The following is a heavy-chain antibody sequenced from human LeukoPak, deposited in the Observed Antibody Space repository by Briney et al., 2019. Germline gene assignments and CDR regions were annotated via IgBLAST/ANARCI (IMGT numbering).Heavy chain of an antibody. Sequence: GASVKVSCKASGYTFTGYYMHWVRQAPGQGLEWMGRINPNSGGTNYAQKFQGRVTMTRDTSISTAYMELSRLRPDDTAVYYCASAYRNYGSGSYYNGFDPWGQGTLVTVSS. CDR2: INPNSGGT. CDR1: GYTFTGYY. V-gene: IGHV1-2*06. CDR3: ASAYRNYGSGSYYNGFDP. J-gene: IGHJ5*02. D-gene: IGHD3-10*01.